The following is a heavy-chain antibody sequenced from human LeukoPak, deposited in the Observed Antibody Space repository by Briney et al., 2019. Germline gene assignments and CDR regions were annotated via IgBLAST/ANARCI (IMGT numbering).Heavy chain of an antibody. CDR3: ARDPSNSGYDYLYYFDY. CDR1: GYKFTDYY. V-gene: IGHV1-2*02. D-gene: IGHD5-12*01. J-gene: IGHJ4*02. CDR2: INPDNGGT. Sequence: DSVKVSCKASGYKFTDYYMHWVRRAPGQGLEWMGWINPDNGGTNYAQKFQGRVTMTRDMSISTAYMELSRLRSDDTAVYYCARDPSNSGYDYLYYFDYWGQGTLVTVSS.